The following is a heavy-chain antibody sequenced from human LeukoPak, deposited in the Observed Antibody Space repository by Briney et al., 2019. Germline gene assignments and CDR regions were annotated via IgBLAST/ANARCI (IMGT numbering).Heavy chain of an antibody. J-gene: IGHJ4*02. CDR2: IYPGDSDT. Sequence: HGESLKISCKGSGHSFTSYWIGWVRQMPGKGLEWMGIIYPGDSDTRYSPSFQGQVTISADKSISTAYLQWSSLKASDTAMYYCARFSGGYYTGGYFDYWGQGTLVTVSS. V-gene: IGHV5-51*01. CDR1: GHSFTSYW. CDR3: ARFSGGYYTGGYFDY. D-gene: IGHD3-3*01.